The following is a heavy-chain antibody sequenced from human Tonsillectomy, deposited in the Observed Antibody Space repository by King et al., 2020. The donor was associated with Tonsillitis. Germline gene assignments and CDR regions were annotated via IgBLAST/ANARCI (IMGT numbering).Heavy chain of an antibody. V-gene: IGHV3-7*01. CDR1: GFTFSTYW. D-gene: IGHD6-13*01. J-gene: IGHJ6*03. Sequence: VQLVESGGGLVQPGGPLRLSCTASGFTFSTYWMSWVRQAPGKGLEWVANIKQDGSEKYYVDSVKGRFTISRDNAKNSLFLRMNSLRAEDTAVYYCARESYGSGWFGYFYMDVWGKGTTVTVSS. CDR2: IKQDGSEK. CDR3: ARESYGSGWFGYFYMDV.